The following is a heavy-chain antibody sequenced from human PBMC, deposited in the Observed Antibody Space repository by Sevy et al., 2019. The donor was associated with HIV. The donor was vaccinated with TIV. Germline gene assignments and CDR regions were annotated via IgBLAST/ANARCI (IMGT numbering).Heavy chain of an antibody. CDR2: IIPIFGTA. V-gene: IGHV1-69*06. CDR3: AKNVRTTESAFDI. D-gene: IGHD1-7*01. CDR1: GGTFSSYA. Sequence: ASVKVSCKASGGTFSSYAISWVRRAPGQGLEWMGGIIPIFGTANYAQKFQGRVTITADKSTSTAYMELSSLRSEDTAVYYCAKNVRTTESAFDIWGQGTMVTVSS. J-gene: IGHJ3*02.